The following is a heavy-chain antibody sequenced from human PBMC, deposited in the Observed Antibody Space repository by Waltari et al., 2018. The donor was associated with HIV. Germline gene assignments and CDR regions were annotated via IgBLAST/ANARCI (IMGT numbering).Heavy chain of an antibody. CDR3: ARTGPYCSSTSCYNGGADY. J-gene: IGHJ4*02. D-gene: IGHD2-2*02. V-gene: IGHV4-34*01. CDR1: GGSFSGYY. CDR2: INHSGST. Sequence: QVQLQQWGAGLLKPSETLSLTCAVYGGSFSGYYWSRLRQPPGKALEWIGEINHSGSTNYNPALKSRVTISVDTSKNQFSRKLSSVTAADTAVYYCARTGPYCSSTSCYNGGADYWGQGTLVTVSS.